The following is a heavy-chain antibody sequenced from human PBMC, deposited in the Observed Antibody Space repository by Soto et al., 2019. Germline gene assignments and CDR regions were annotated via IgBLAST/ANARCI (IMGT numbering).Heavy chain of an antibody. Sequence: GGSLRLSCGVSGFPIAPSTMSWVRQAPGKGLEWVSTISVSVGSTYSADSVQGRFTVSSDISDNTLFLRMTSLTADDTAVYFCAQRAVPPPTSNAYFYDHWGRGVLVTVSS. J-gene: IGHJ4*02. V-gene: IGHV3-23*01. CDR3: AQRAVPPPTSNAYFYDH. CDR2: ISVSVGST. D-gene: IGHD6-25*01. CDR1: GFPIAPST.